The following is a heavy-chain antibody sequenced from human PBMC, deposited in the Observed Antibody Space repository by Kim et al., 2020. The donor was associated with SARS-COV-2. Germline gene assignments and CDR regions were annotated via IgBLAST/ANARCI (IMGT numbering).Heavy chain of an antibody. CDR3: ARGTRYDFWSGYSQAGFDY. J-gene: IGHJ4*02. Sequence: SQTLSLTCAISGDSVSSNSAAWNWIRQSPSRGLEWLGRTYYRSKWYNDYAVSVKSRITINPDTSKNQFSLQLNSVTPEDTAVYYCARGTRYDFWSGYSQAGFDYWGQGTLVTVSS. D-gene: IGHD3-3*01. CDR2: TYYRSKWYN. CDR1: GDSVSSNSAA. V-gene: IGHV6-1*01.